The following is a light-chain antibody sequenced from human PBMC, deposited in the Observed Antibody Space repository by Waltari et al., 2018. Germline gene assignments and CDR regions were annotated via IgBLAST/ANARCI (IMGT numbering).Light chain of an antibody. CDR3: HHYNDWPPGT. Sequence: CRASQSVRTDVAWYQQQPGQAPRLLIDGASKRDTGIPARFSGTGSGTEFTLTISSLQSEDFAVYFCHHYNDWPPGTFGQGTKLDSK. CDR1: QSVRTD. V-gene: IGKV3-15*01. CDR2: GAS. J-gene: IGKJ2*02.